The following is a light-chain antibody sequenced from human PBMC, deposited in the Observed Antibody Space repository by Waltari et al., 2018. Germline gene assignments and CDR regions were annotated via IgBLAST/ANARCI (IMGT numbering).Light chain of an antibody. CDR1: SSDVGSFNR. V-gene: IGLV2-18*02. J-gene: IGLJ3*02. CDR3: SSFTNSNTWL. CDR2: EVN. Sequence: QSALTQPPSVSGSPGQSVTISCTGTSSDVGSFNRVSWYQQPPGTAPKLIIYEVNYRPSGVPDRFSGSRSGNTASLTISGLQAEDAADYYCSSFTNSNTWLFGGGTKLTVL.